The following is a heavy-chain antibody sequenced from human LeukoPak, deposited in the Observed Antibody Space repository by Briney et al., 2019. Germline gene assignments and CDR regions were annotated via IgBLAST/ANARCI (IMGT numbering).Heavy chain of an antibody. D-gene: IGHD3-10*01. CDR1: GFTFSDYS. V-gene: IGHV3-21*01. CDR3: LRDLLGSGSTTAYLYH. CDR2: ISRRSRHV. J-gene: IGHJ1*01. Sequence: KAGGSLRLSXAASGFTFSDYSMNWVRQAPGKGLEWLSSISRRSRHVYYAGSVKGRFTISRDDARNSLYLQMNSLRAEDMAVYFCLRDLLGSGSTTAYLYHWGQGTLVTVSS.